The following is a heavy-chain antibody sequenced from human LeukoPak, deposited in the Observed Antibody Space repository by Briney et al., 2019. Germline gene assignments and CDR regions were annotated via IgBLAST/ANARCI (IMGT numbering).Heavy chain of an antibody. J-gene: IGHJ4*02. V-gene: IGHV3-48*01. D-gene: IGHD3-22*01. Sequence: GGSLRLSCAASGFTFSSYSMNWVRQAPGKGLEWVSYISSSSSTIYYADSVKGRFTISRDNAKNSLYLQMNSLRAEDTAVYYCAKDDYYDTSGYRDWGQGTLVTVSS. CDR3: AKDDYYDTSGYRD. CDR2: ISSSSSTI. CDR1: GFTFSSYS.